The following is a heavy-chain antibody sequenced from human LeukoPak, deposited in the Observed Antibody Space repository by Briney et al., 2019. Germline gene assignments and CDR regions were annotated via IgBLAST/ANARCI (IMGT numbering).Heavy chain of an antibody. J-gene: IGHJ4*02. Sequence: SATLSLTCTVAGGSISSYYWCWIRKPAEEGLERIGRIYTSGGTNYNPSLKSRVTMSVDTSKNQFSLNLSSVTAADTAVYYCARLSGSYYDYWGQGTLVTVSS. CDR2: IYTSGGT. D-gene: IGHD2-15*01. V-gene: IGHV4-4*07. CDR1: GGSISSYY. CDR3: ARLSGSYYDY.